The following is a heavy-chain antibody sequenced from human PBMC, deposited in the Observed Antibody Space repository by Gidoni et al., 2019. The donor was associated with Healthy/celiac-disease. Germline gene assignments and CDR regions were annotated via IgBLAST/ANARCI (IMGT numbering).Heavy chain of an antibody. CDR3: ARDEPPFNIVVVPAAPPFY. J-gene: IGHJ4*02. V-gene: IGHV3-7*01. CDR1: GFTFSSYW. CDR2: IKQDGSEK. D-gene: IGHD2-2*01. Sequence: EVQLVESGGGLVQPGGSLRLPCAASGFTFSSYWLSWVRQAPGKGLEWVANIKQDGSEKYYVDSVKGRFTISRDNAKNSLYLQMNSLRAEDTAVYYCARDEPPFNIVVVPAAPPFYWGQGTLVTVSS.